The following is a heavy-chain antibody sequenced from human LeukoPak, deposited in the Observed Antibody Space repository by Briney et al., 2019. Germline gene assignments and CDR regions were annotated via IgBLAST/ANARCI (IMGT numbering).Heavy chain of an antibody. Sequence: SETLSLTCAVYGGSFSGYYWSWIRQPPGKGLEWIGEINHSGSTNYNPSLKSRVTISVDTSKNQFSLKLSSVTAADTAVYYCARGGRDGYNFWYWGQGTLVTVSS. J-gene: IGHJ4*02. V-gene: IGHV4-34*01. CDR3: ARGGRDGYNFWY. CDR1: GGSFSGYY. D-gene: IGHD5-24*01. CDR2: INHSGST.